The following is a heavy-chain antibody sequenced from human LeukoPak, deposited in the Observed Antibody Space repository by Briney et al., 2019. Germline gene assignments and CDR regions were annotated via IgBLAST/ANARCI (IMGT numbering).Heavy chain of an antibody. CDR3: ARVSYSLGGFDY. CDR2: ISSDGSDT. V-gene: IGHV3-74*01. J-gene: IGHJ4*02. CDR1: GFTFSSYW. Sequence: PGGFLRLSCAASGFTFSSYWMHWFCQDPGKGLVWVSRISSDGSDTNYADCVKGRFTISRDNAKNTLYLPMNSLRAEDTAVYYCARVSYSLGGFDYWGQGTLVTVSS. D-gene: IGHD6-13*01.